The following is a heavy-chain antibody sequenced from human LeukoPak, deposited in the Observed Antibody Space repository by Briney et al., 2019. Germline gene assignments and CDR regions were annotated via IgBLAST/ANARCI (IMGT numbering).Heavy chain of an antibody. D-gene: IGHD5-18*01. CDR3: ARGYSYGNQYLDY. CDR2: ISSSSSYI. CDR1: GFTFSSYS. V-gene: IGHV3-21*01. Sequence: AGGSLRLSCAASGFTFSSYSMNWVRQAPGKGLEWVSSISSSSSYIYYADSVKGRFTISRDNAKNSLYLQMNSLRAEDTAVYYCARGYSYGNQYLDYWGQGTLVTVSS. J-gene: IGHJ4*02.